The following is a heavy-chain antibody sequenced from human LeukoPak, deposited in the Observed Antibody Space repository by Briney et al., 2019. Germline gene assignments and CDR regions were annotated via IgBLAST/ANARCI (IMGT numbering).Heavy chain of an antibody. J-gene: IGHJ6*02. CDR3: AKGANYYYGMDV. CDR1: GFTFNNYA. Sequence: GGSLRLSCAASGFTFNNYAMSWLRQAPGKGLEWFSSSNGYVGTTYYTDSVKGPFTISRDHSTNTLNLLMNSLRAEDTAVYYCAKGANYYYGMDVWGQGTTVTVSS. CDR2: SNGYVGTT. V-gene: IGHV3-23*01.